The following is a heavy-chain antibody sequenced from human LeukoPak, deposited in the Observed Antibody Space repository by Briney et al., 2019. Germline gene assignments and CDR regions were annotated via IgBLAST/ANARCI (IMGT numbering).Heavy chain of an antibody. D-gene: IGHD4-11*01. CDR3: ATDQSNPPKDAFDI. CDR2: FDPEDGET. Sequence: ASVKVSCKVSGYTLTELSMHWVRQAPGKGLEWMGGFDPEDGETIYAQKFQGRVTMTEDTSTDTAYMELSSLRSEDTAVYYCATDQSNPPKDAFDIWGQGTMVTVSS. V-gene: IGHV1-24*01. CDR1: GYTLTELS. J-gene: IGHJ3*02.